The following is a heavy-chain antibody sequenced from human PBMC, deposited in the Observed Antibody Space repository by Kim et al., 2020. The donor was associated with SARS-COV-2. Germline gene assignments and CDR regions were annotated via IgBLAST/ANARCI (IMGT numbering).Heavy chain of an antibody. CDR1: GFTFRSYA. CDR3: ARHRTYDSSGYSFRGGY. Sequence: GGSLRLSCAASGFTFRSYAMHWVRQAPGKGLEGVAVISFDGSSKRYADSVKGRFTVSRDNYNNTLYLHIHSLRTEDTAVYYCARHRTYDSSGYSFRGGYWGQGTLFTVSS. D-gene: IGHD3-22*01. J-gene: IGHJ4*02. V-gene: IGHV3-30*04. CDR2: ISFDGSSK.